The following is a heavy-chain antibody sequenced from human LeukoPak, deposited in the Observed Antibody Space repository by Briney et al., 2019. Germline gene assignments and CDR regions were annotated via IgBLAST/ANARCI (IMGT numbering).Heavy chain of an antibody. CDR3: AKDRGEVGRDGYNWLYYFDY. J-gene: IGHJ4*02. Sequence: QPGGSLRLSCAASGFTFSNYNMHWVRQAPGKGLEWVAVISFDGTKKYFADSVKGRFTISRDNSKNTLYLQMNSLRAEDTAVYYCAKDRGEVGRDGYNWLYYFDYWGQGTLVTVSS. CDR1: GFTFSNYN. D-gene: IGHD5-24*01. CDR2: ISFDGTKK. V-gene: IGHV3-30*18.